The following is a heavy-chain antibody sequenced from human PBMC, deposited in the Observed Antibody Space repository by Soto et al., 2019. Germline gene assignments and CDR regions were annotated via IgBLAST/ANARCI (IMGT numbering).Heavy chain of an antibody. D-gene: IGHD3-10*01. V-gene: IGHV1-69*06. CDR1: GGTFSSYA. Sequence: ASVKVSCKASGGTFSSYAISWVRQAPGQGLEWMGGIIPIFGTANYAQKFQGRVTITADKSISTAYLQWSSLKASDTAMYYCASPLPKYYYGSGPYYYGMDVWGQGTTVTVSS. CDR2: IIPIFGTA. CDR3: ASPLPKYYYGSGPYYYGMDV. J-gene: IGHJ6*02.